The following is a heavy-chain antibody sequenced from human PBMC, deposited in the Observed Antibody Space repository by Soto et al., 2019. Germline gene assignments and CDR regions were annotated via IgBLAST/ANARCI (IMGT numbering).Heavy chain of an antibody. CDR2: INPNSGGT. J-gene: IGHJ1*01. CDR1: GYTFTGYY. Sequence: ASVKVSCKASGYTFTGYYMHWVRQAPGQGLEWMGWINPNSGGTNYAQKFQGWVTMTRDTSISTAYMELSRLRSDDTAAYYCARGPSSIAVAGLQHWGQGTLVTVSS. V-gene: IGHV1-2*04. CDR3: ARGPSSIAVAGLQH. D-gene: IGHD6-19*01.